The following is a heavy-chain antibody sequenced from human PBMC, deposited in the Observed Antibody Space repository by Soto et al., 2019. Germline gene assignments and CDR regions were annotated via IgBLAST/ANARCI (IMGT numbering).Heavy chain of an antibody. J-gene: IGHJ4*02. D-gene: IGHD3-22*01. V-gene: IGHV3-11*01. CDR2: IDSSGTII. CDR1: GYTFSDYY. CDR3: ARDLGYYASSGYFDY. Sequence: QVQLVESGGGLVKPGRSLRLSCAASGYTFSDYYMSWIRQAPGKGLEWVSYIDSSGTIIYYADSVKGRFTISRDNAKNSLFLQMNSLRAEDTAVYYCARDLGYYASSGYFDYWGQGTLVTVSS.